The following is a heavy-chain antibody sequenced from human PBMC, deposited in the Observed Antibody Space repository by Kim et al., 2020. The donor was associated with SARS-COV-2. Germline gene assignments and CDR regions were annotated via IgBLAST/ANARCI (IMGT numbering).Heavy chain of an antibody. CDR3: ATRQSYNWNYYYYYGMDV. CDR2: FDPEDGET. CDR1: GYTLTELS. D-gene: IGHD1-7*01. V-gene: IGHV1-24*01. Sequence: ASVKVSCKVSGYTLTELSMHWVRQAPGKGLEWMGGFDPEDGETIYAQKFQGRVTMTEDTSTDTAYMELSSLRSEDTAVYYCATRQSYNWNYYYYYGMDVWGQGTTVTVSS. J-gene: IGHJ6*02.